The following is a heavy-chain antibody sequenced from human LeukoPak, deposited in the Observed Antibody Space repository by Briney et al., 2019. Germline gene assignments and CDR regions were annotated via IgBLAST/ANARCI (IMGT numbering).Heavy chain of an antibody. CDR1: GASISSSNW. V-gene: IGHV4-4*02. J-gene: IGHJ4*02. CDR3: ARHAVVVPAAPFDY. CDR2: IYYSGST. D-gene: IGHD2-2*01. Sequence: PSGTLSLTCAVSGASISSSNWWSWVRQPPGKGLEWIGSIYYSGSTYYNPSLKSRVTISVDTSKNQFSLKLSSVTAADTAVYYCARHAVVVPAAPFDYWGQGTLVTVSS.